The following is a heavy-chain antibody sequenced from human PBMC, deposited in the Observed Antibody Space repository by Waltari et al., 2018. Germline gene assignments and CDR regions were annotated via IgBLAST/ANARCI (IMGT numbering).Heavy chain of an antibody. V-gene: IGHV4-59*01. CDR3: ARAEAKGPKGSYFDY. J-gene: IGHJ4*02. CDR1: GGSISSYY. CDR2: IYYSGST. Sequence: QVQLQESGPGLVKPSETLSLTCTVSGGSISSYYWSWIRQPPGKGLEWIGYIYYSGSTNYNPSLKSRVTISVDTSKNQFSLKLSSVTAADTAVYYCARAEAKGPKGSYFDYWARERWSPSPQ.